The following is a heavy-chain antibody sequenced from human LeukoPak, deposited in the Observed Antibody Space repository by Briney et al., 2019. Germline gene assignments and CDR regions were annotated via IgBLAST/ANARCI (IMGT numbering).Heavy chain of an antibody. V-gene: IGHV4-4*07. CDR3: ARGQTVGATALDY. Sequence: PSETLSLTCTASGGSLNNYYWSWIRQPAGKGLEFIGRMYTTGSSTYNPSLESRVTLSLDTSKNQFSLKLTSVTAADTAVYYCARGQTVGATALDYWGRGTLITVSS. D-gene: IGHD1-26*01. J-gene: IGHJ4*02. CDR1: GGSLNNYY. CDR2: MYTTGSS.